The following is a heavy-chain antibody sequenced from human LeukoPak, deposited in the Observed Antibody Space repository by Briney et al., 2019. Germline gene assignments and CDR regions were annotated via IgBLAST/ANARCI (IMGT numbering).Heavy chain of an antibody. CDR3: ASISGWYLYYGMDV. CDR2: ISAYNGNT. J-gene: IGHJ6*02. Sequence: ASVKVSCKASGYTFTSYGISWVRQAPGQGLEWMGWISAYNGNTNYAQKLQGRVTMTTDTSTSTAYMELRSLRSDDTAVYYCASISGWYLYYGMDVWGQGTTVTVSS. CDR1: GYTFTSYG. V-gene: IGHV1-18*01. D-gene: IGHD6-19*01.